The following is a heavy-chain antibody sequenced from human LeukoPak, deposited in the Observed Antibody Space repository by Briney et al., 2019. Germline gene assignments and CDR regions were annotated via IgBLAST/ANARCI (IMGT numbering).Heavy chain of an antibody. CDR1: GYSITSSSW. CDR3: ARRPYDFWTTRYYYYGMDV. CDR2: IYYSGST. D-gene: IGHD3-3*01. V-gene: IGHV4-28*01. Sequence: SDTLSLTCAVSGYSITSSSWWGWIRQPPGKGLEWIGYIYYSGSTNYNPSLKSRVTISVDTSKNQFSLKLSSVTAADTAVYYCARRPYDFWTTRYYYYGMDVWGQGTTVTVSS. J-gene: IGHJ6*02.